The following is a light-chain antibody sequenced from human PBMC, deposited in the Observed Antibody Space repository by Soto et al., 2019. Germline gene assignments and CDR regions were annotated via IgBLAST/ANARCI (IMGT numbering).Light chain of an antibody. CDR2: DAS. CDR1: QSVRTS. CDR3: QQRNVWPPIT. J-gene: IGKJ5*01. V-gene: IGKV3-11*01. Sequence: FVLPKSTATLSLSPGERATLSCRASQSVRTSLAWYQHKPGQAPRLVIYDASLRANGVPARFGGSGSGTDFTLTINSLEPEDFAVYYCQQRNVWPPITFGQGTRLENK.